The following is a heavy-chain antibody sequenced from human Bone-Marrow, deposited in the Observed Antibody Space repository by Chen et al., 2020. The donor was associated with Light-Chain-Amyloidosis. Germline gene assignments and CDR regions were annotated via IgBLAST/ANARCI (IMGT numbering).Heavy chain of an antibody. D-gene: IGHD3-10*01. CDR3: ANYGSGSYYNAY. Sequence: EVQLVESGGGLVQPGGSVRIFCAASAFTVRSYALSWVRQAPGKGLGWFSAICGIDGNTYYAHSVKGRFTISRDNSKNTLNLQMNSLRAEDTALYYCANYGSGSYYNAYWGQGTLVTVSS. CDR1: AFTVRSYA. J-gene: IGHJ4*02. CDR2: ICGIDGNT. V-gene: IGHV3-23*04.